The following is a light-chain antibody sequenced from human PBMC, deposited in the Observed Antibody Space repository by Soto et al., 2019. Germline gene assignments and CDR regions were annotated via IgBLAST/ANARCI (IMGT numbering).Light chain of an antibody. CDR3: QQYGYTPRT. Sequence: EIVLAQSPGTLSLSPWESATLSCGASQSVTNSFLAWYQQKPGQAPRPLIYGASRRATGIPDRFTGSGSGPAVTLTISRLEPEDFAVYYCQQYGYTPRTFGQGTKVDIK. V-gene: IGKV3-20*01. CDR1: QSVTNSF. J-gene: IGKJ1*01. CDR2: GAS.